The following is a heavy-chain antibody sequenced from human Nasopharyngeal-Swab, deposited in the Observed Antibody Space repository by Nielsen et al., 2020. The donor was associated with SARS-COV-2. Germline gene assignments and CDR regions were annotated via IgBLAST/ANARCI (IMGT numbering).Heavy chain of an antibody. CDR2: ISGDGGST. D-gene: IGHD1-26*01. CDR1: GFTFDDYA. V-gene: IGHV3-43*02. CDR3: AKDSEVGATWDAFDI. Sequence: GESLKISCAASGFTFDDYAMHWVRQAPGKGLEWVSLISGDGGSTYYADSVKGRFTISRDNSKNSLYLQMNSLRTVDTALYYCAKDSEVGATWDAFDIWGQGTMVTVSS. J-gene: IGHJ3*02.